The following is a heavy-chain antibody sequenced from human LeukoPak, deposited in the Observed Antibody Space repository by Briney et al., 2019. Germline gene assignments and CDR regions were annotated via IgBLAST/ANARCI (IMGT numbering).Heavy chain of an antibody. CDR1: GFTFSTYG. CDR2: IWPDGSYK. J-gene: IGHJ4*02. V-gene: IGHV3-33*01. Sequence: HSGGSLRLSCATSGFTFSTYGIHWVRQAPGKGLEWVAAIWPDGSYKYYADSVKGRFTISRDNSKNTVYLQMNTLRDEDTAVYYCARAVGAFDYWGQGTLVTVPA. CDR3: ARAVGAFDY. D-gene: IGHD3-16*01.